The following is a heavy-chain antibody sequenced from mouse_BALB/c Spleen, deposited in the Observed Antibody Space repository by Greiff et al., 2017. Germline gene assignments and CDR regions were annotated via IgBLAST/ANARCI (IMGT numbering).Heavy chain of an antibody. CDR3: SLTDY. Sequence: EVKLMESGGGLVQPGGSLRLSCAPSGFTFTDYYMSWVRQPPGKALEWLGFIRNKANGYTTEYSASVKGRFTISRDNSQSILYLQMNTLRAEDSATYYCSLTDYWGQGTTLTVSS. CDR2: IRNKANGYTT. J-gene: IGHJ2*01. CDR1: GFTFTDYY. V-gene: IGHV7-3*02.